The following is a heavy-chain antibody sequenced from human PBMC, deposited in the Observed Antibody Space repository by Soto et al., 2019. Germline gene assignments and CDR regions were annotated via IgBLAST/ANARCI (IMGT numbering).Heavy chain of an antibody. CDR2: IKQDGSER. V-gene: IGHV3-7*01. CDR1: GFTFSSYW. CDR3: ARDETYYYGSGPE. Sequence: PGGSLRLSCAASGFTFSSYWMSWVRQAPGKGLEWVANIKQDGSERYYVDSVKGRFTISRDNAKNSLYLQMNSLRAEDTAAYYCARDETYYYGSGPEGGPGTLVTVSS. J-gene: IGHJ4*02. D-gene: IGHD3-10*01.